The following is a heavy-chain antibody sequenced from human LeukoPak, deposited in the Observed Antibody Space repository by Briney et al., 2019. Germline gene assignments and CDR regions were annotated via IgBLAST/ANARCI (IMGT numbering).Heavy chain of an antibody. J-gene: IGHJ3*02. CDR1: GGSFSGYY. Sequence: GSLRLSCAVYGGSFSGYYWSWIRQPPGKGLEWIGEINHSGSTNYNPSLKSRVTISVDTSKNQFSLKLSSVTAADTAVYYCARDLRPDAFDIWGQGTMVTVSS. CDR2: INHSGST. V-gene: IGHV4-34*01. CDR3: ARDLRPDAFDI.